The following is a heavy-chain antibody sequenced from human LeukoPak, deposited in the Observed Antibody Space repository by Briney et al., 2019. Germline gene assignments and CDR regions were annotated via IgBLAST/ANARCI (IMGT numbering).Heavy chain of an antibody. CDR3: AKDVRLLEWLPGTFDY. CDR1: GFTFDDYA. Sequence: PGGSLRLSCAASGFTFDDYAMHWVRHAPGKGLEWVSGISWNSGSIGYADSVKGRFTISRDNAKNSLYLQMNSLRAEDTALYYCAKDVRLLEWLPGTFDYWGQGPLVTVSS. J-gene: IGHJ4*02. V-gene: IGHV3-9*01. CDR2: ISWNSGSI. D-gene: IGHD3-3*01.